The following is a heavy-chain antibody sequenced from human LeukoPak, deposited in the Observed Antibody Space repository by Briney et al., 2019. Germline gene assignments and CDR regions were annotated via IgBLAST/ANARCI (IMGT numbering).Heavy chain of an antibody. D-gene: IGHD2-21*02. J-gene: IGHJ4*02. CDR1: GFTFSGSA. CDR3: TRSAYCGGDCYSGIDY. V-gene: IGHV3-73*01. CDR2: IRSKANSYAT. Sequence: GGSLRPSCAASGFTFSGSAMHWVRQASGKGLGWVGRIRSKANSYATAYAASVKGRFTISRDDSKNTAYLQMNSLKTEDTAVYYCTRSAYCGGDCYSGIDYWGQGTLVTVSS.